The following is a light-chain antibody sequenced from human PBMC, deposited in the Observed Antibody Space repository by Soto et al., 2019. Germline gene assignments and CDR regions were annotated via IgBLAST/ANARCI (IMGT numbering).Light chain of an antibody. Sequence: DIQMTQSPSSLSASVGDRVTITCRASQSISSYLNWYQQKPGKAPKLLIYAASSLQSGVPSRFSGSGSGTDFTLTIGSLQPEDFATYYCQQSYSTLMVTFGPGTKVDIK. CDR1: QSISSY. J-gene: IGKJ3*01. CDR3: QQSYSTLMVT. CDR2: AAS. V-gene: IGKV1-39*01.